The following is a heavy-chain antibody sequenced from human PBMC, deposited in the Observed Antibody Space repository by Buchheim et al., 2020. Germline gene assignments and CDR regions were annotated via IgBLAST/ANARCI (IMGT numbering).Heavy chain of an antibody. Sequence: EVQLLESGGGFVQLGGSLRLSCAASGFTFGSYAMTWVRQAPGKGLEWVSAISGRGDTTYYADSVKGRLTISRDNPKNTLYLQMNSLRAEDTAVYYCARTVGYCSSTSCGMDVWGQGTT. CDR1: GFTFGSYA. D-gene: IGHD2-2*01. J-gene: IGHJ6*02. CDR2: ISGRGDTT. V-gene: IGHV3-23*01. CDR3: ARTVGYCSSTSCGMDV.